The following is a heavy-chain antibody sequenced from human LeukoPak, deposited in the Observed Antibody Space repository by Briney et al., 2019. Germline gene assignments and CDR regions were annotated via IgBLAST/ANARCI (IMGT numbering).Heavy chain of an antibody. CDR3: ARQPSGYYDKSGYFPYYFDS. V-gene: IGHV4-59*08. CDR1: GASFTGYY. D-gene: IGHD3-22*01. CDR2: VFYNGAT. J-gene: IGHJ4*02. Sequence: SGTLSLTCSVPGASFTGYYWSWVRQPPGKGLEWIGYVFYNGATKYAPSLQSRVTISLDTSRNQFSLNLRSVTAADTAVYYCARQPSGYYDKSGYFPYYFDSWGQGTLVTVSS.